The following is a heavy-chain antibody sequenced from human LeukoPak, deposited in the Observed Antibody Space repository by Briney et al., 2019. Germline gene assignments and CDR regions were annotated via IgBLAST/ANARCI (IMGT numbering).Heavy chain of an antibody. V-gene: IGHV3-74*01. CDR3: AAFTMDARGDY. J-gene: IGHJ4*02. D-gene: IGHD3-10*01. CDR1: GITFSDFW. CDR2: VNSDGTST. Sequence: GGSLRLSCEASGITFSDFWIHWVRQAPGKGLAWVSHVNSDGTSTTCADSVKGRFTVSRDNAKNTVYLQMNSLRTEDTAIYYCAAFTMDARGDYWGQGTLVTVSP.